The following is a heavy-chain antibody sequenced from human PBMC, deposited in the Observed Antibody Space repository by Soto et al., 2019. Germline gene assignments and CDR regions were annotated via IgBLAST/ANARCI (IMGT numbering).Heavy chain of an antibody. V-gene: IGHV3-9*01. D-gene: IGHD6-13*01. CDR1: GFTFDDYA. J-gene: IGHJ4*02. CDR2: ISWNSGSI. CDR3: AKSPGIAAAADY. Sequence: ESGGGWVQPGRSLRLSCAASGFTFDDYAMHWVRQAPGKGLEWVSGISWNSGSIGYADSVKGRFTISRDNAKNSLYLQMNSLRAEDTALYYCAKSPGIAAAADYWGQGTLVTVSS.